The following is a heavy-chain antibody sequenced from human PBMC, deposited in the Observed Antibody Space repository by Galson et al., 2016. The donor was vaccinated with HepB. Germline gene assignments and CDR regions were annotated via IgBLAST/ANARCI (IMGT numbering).Heavy chain of an antibody. J-gene: IGHJ5*02. D-gene: IGHD2-2*01. Sequence: SLRLSCAASGFTFTSYAMTWVRQTPGKGLEWVSSISGDRSHIYYADSVKGRFAISRDNSKNTLYLQMNSLRAEDTAVYYCAKDRQYCDRSSCYLRPWGQGTLVTVSS. CDR3: AKDRQYCDRSSCYLRP. CDR1: GFTFTSYA. V-gene: IGHV3-23*01. CDR2: ISGDRSHI.